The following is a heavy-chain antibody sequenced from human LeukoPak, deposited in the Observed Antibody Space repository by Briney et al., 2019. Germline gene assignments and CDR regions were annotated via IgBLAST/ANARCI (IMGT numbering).Heavy chain of an antibody. V-gene: IGHV4-30-4*01. J-gene: IGHJ3*02. D-gene: IGHD4-17*01. CDR3: ARPVTTMSDAFDI. Sequence: SETLSLTCTVPGGSISSGDYYWSWIRQPPGKGLEWIGYIYYSGSTYYNPSLKSRVTISVDTSKNQFSLKLSSVTAADTAVYYCARPVTTMSDAFDIWGQGTMVTVSS. CDR1: GGSISSGDYY. CDR2: IYYSGST.